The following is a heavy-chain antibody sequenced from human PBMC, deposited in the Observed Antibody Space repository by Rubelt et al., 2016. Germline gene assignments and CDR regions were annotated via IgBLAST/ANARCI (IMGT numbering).Heavy chain of an antibody. Sequence: TVSGGSISGYFWSWIRQPPGKGLEWIGYIYYIGSPFYNPSLKSRVSISVDTSKNQFSLKLSSVTAADTAVYYCARVIIPAGNDYWGQGILVTVSS. CDR3: ARVIIPAGNDY. V-gene: IGHV4-59*01. D-gene: IGHD2-2*01. J-gene: IGHJ4*02. CDR1: GGSISGYF. CDR2: IYYIGSP.